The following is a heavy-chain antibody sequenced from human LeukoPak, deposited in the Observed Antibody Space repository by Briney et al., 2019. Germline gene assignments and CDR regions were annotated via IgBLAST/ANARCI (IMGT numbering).Heavy chain of an antibody. Sequence: SETLSLTCTVSGDSISSSNYYWGWIRQPPGKGLEWIGSIYYSGNTYYNPSLKSRVTISVDTSKNQFSLKLSSVIAADTAVYYCASACSGGSCYSARWFDPWGQGTLVTVSS. D-gene: IGHD2-15*01. CDR3: ASACSGGSCYSARWFDP. V-gene: IGHV4-39*07. CDR1: GDSISSSNYY. CDR2: IYYSGNT. J-gene: IGHJ5*02.